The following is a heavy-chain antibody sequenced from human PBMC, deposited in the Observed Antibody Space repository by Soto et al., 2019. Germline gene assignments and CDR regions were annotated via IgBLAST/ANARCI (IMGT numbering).Heavy chain of an antibody. Sequence: GGSLRLSCAASGFTFSCYAMCWVRLAQGQGLGRVSGIRGSGGGTFYADSVQGRFTISRDNSKNTLYLQMNSLRAEDTAIYYCAKDRDYSNYCRWFDPWGQGTLVTVS. D-gene: IGHD4-4*01. CDR1: GFTFSCYA. CDR2: IRGSGGGT. V-gene: IGHV3-23*01. CDR3: AKDRDYSNYCRWFDP. J-gene: IGHJ5*02.